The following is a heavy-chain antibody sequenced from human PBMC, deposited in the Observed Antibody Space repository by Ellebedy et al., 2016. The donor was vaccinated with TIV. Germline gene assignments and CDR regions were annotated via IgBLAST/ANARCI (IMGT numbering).Heavy chain of an antibody. Sequence: GGSLRLSCAASRFTFDEYAMHWVRQAPGKGLEWVSLISGDGGSTYYADSVKGRFTISRDNSKNTLYLQMNSLRAEDTAVYYCTGGSGRNKNDYWGQGTLVTVSS. CDR2: ISGDGGST. V-gene: IGHV3-43*02. CDR3: TGGSGRNKNDY. CDR1: RFTFDEYA. J-gene: IGHJ4*02. D-gene: IGHD3-10*01.